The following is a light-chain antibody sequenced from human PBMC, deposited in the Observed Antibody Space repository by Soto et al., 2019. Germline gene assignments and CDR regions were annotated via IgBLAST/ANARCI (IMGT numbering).Light chain of an antibody. J-gene: IGKJ1*01. CDR1: QSINTF. V-gene: IGKV1-39*01. CDR3: QQSYYIPWT. Sequence: DIRMTQSPASLSASVGDTVTITCRGSQSINTFLSWYRHKPGKAPELLIYDASTLQIGVPSRFSGSGYGTEFTLTISSLQSEDFATYYCQQSYYIPWTFGQGTKVDI. CDR2: DAS.